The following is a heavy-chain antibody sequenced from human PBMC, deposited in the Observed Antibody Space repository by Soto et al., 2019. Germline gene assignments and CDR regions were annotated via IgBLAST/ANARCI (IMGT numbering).Heavy chain of an antibody. V-gene: IGHV3-74*01. CDR3: TRGPRPISTGTGAY. D-gene: IGHD3-10*01. Sequence: LRLSCTASGFTFSSHWMHWVRQAPGKGLVWISRIYNDGTYSDYADSVRGRFTISRDNVNDTLYLQMNNLRAEDSGLYYCTRGPRPISTGTGAYWGQGTQVTVSS. J-gene: IGHJ4*02. CDR1: GFTFSSHW. CDR2: IYNDGTYS.